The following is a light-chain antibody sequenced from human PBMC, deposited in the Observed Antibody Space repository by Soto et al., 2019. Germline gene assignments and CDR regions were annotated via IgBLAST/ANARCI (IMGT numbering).Light chain of an antibody. CDR1: SSNIGAGYD. V-gene: IGLV1-40*01. CDR3: QSYDSSLSAYV. CDR2: RNN. J-gene: IGLJ1*01. Sequence: VLTQPPSVSGAPGQRVTISCTGGSSNIGAGYDVHWYQQLPGTAPKLLIFRNNNRPSGVPDRFSGSKSGTSASLAITGLQAEDEADYYCQSYDSSLSAYVFATGTKVTVL.